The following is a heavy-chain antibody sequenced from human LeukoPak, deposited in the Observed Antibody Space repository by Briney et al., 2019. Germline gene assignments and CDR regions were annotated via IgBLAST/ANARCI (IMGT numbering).Heavy chain of an antibody. V-gene: IGHV3-23*01. CDR3: ARRRYDWGGDFAN. Sequence: GGSLRLSCAASGFTVSSYAMGWVRQAPGKGLEWVSAIGGGGTLYYADSVKGRYSISRDISKNTLLLQMNSLRAEDTAVYYCARRRYDWGGDFANWGQGTLVTVSS. CDR1: GFTVSSYA. CDR2: IGGGGTL. J-gene: IGHJ4*02. D-gene: IGHD3-16*01.